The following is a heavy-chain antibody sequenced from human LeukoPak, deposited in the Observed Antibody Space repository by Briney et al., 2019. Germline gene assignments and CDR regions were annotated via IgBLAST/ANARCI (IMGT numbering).Heavy chain of an antibody. CDR3: ARDLAYCGGECYSGDAFDI. D-gene: IGHD2-21*01. Sequence: PGRSLRLSCAASGFTFSSYAMQWVRQAPGKGLEWVAVISNDGNKKQYADSVKGRFTISRDNSKNTLYLQMNSLRAEDTDVYYCARDLAYCGGECYSGDAFDIWGQGTMVTVSS. J-gene: IGHJ3*02. CDR1: GFTFSSYA. V-gene: IGHV3-30*04. CDR2: ISNDGNKK.